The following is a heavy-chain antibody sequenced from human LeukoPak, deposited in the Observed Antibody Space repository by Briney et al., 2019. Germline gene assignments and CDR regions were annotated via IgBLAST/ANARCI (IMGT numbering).Heavy chain of an antibody. CDR1: GYTFTRYG. V-gene: IGHV1-18*01. Sequence: ASVKVSCKAPGYTFTRYGISWVRQAPGQGLEWMGWISAYKDNTNYAQKFQDRVIMTADTSTSTAYMDLSSLRSEDTAVYYCARNTETAIPLPYYFDYWGQGTLVTVSS. CDR2: ISAYKDNT. J-gene: IGHJ4*02. D-gene: IGHD2-21*02. CDR3: ARNTETAIPLPYYFDY.